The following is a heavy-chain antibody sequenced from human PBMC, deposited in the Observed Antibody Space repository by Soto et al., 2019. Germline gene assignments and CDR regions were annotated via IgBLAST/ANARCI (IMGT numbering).Heavy chain of an antibody. CDR3: ASSGGYYYGMDV. CDR1: GFTFSSYA. J-gene: IGHJ6*02. V-gene: IGHV3-30-3*01. CDR2: ISYDGSNK. Sequence: QVQLVESGGGVVQPGRSLRLSCAASGFTFSSYAMHWVRQAPGKGLEWVAVISYDGSNKYYADSVKGRFIISRDNSKNTLYLQMNSLRAEDTAVYYCASSGGYYYGMDVWGQGTTVTVSS. D-gene: IGHD2-15*01.